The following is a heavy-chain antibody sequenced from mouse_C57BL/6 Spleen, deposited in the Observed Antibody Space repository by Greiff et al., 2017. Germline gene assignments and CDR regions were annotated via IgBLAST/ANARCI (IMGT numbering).Heavy chain of an antibody. CDR2: IDPSDSYT. CDR3: ARRGISGRGNYFDY. J-gene: IGHJ2*01. D-gene: IGHD1-3*01. Sequence: VQLQQPGAELVMPGASVKLSCKASGYTFTSYWMHWVKQRPGQGLEWIGEIDPSDSYTNYNQKFKGKSTLTVDKSSSTAYMQLSSLTSEDSAVYYCARRGISGRGNYFDYWGQGTTLTVSS. CDR1: GYTFTSYW. V-gene: IGHV1-69*01.